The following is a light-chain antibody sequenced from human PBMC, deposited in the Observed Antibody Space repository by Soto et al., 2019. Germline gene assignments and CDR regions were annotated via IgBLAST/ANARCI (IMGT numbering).Light chain of an antibody. Sequence: DIQKTQSAATLSASVGDRVTITCRASQSISNWLAWHQQKPGKAPKLLIYKASSLESGVPSRFSGSGSGTEFTLTISSLQPDDFATYYCQQYNSYRAFGQGTKADIK. J-gene: IGKJ1*01. V-gene: IGKV1-5*03. CDR3: QQYNSYRA. CDR1: QSISNW. CDR2: KAS.